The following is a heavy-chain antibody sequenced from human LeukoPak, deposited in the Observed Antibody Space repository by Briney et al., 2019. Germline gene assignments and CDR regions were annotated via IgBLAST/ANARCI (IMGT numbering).Heavy chain of an antibody. CDR1: EFTVTTKS. J-gene: IGHJ1*01. CDR2: FYSPGST. CDR3: ASARESCIGYNCYEYFHH. V-gene: IGHV3-53*01. D-gene: IGHD5-24*01. Sequence: GGSLRLSCAASEFTVTTKSMARVRQAPGRGLEWVSVFYSPGSTYYADSVHGRFTISRDPSLNTLFLQMNSLRVEDTAVYYCASARESCIGYNCYEYFHHWGQGTPLTVSS.